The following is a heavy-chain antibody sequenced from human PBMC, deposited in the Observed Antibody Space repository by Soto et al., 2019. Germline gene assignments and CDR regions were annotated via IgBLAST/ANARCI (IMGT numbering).Heavy chain of an antibody. V-gene: IGHV3-23*01. CDR2: ISVSGGGT. CDR1: AFTFNTYA. CDR3: AKSGGASPYYFDY. Sequence: EVQLLESGGGLVQPGGSLRLSCAASAFTFNTYAMGWVRQAPGKGLEWVSAISVSGGGTYYADSVKGRFTISRDTSKNTLYLLMNSLRADDTAVNYCAKSGGASPYYFDYWGRGTLVTVSS. J-gene: IGHJ4*02. D-gene: IGHD1-26*01.